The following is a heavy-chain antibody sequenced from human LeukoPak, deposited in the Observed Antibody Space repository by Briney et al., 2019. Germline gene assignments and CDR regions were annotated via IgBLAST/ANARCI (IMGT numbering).Heavy chain of an antibody. V-gene: IGHV1-2*02. CDR2: INPNSGGT. D-gene: IGHD6-6*01. CDR3: ARAPYSSSFYYYYYMDV. CDR1: GYTFTGYY. Sequence: VASVKVSCKASGYTFTGYYMHWVRQAPGQGLEWMGWINPNSGGTNYAQKFQGRVTMTRDTSISTAYMELSRPRSDDTAVYYCARAPYSSSFYYYYYMDVWGKGTTVTVSS. J-gene: IGHJ6*03.